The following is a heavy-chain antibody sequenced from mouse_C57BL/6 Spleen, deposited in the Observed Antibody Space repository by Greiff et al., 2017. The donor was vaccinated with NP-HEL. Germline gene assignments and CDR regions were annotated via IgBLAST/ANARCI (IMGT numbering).Heavy chain of an antibody. J-gene: IGHJ4*01. CDR2: IYPGDGDT. V-gene: IGHV1-82*01. Sequence: QVQLQQSGPELVKPGASVKISCKASGYAFSSSWMNWVKQRPGQGLEWIGRIYPGDGDTNYNGKFKGKATLTADKSSSTAYMQLSSLTSEDSAVYLCARVGLPGGYYAMDYWGQGTSVTVSS. CDR3: ARVGLPGGYYAMDY. CDR1: GYAFSSSW. D-gene: IGHD2-1*01.